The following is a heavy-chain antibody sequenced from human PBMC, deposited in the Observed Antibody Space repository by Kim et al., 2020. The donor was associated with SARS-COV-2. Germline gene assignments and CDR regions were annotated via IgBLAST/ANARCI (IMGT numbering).Heavy chain of an antibody. Sequence: GGSLRLSCAASGFTFSSYGMHWVRQAPGKGLEWVAVISYDGSNKYYADSVKGRFTISRDNSKNTLYLQMNSLRAEDTAVYYCARGPATSAPYYFDYWGQG. V-gene: IGHV3-33*05. CDR3: ARGPATSAPYYFDY. J-gene: IGHJ4*02. D-gene: IGHD5-12*01. CDR2: ISYDGSNK. CDR1: GFTFSSYG.